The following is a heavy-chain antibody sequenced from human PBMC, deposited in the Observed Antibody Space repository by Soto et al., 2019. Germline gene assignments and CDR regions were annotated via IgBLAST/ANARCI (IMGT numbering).Heavy chain of an antibody. CDR1: GFTFSSYG. D-gene: IGHD3-10*01. Sequence: GGSLRLSCAASGFTFSSYGMHWVRQAPGKGLEWVAVISYDGSNKYYADSVKGRFTISRDNSKNTLYLQMNSLRAEDTAVYYCAKDLGTMVRGGIMTHYYYYYGLDVWGQATTVTVSS. J-gene: IGHJ6*01. CDR3: AKDLGTMVRGGIMTHYYYYYGLDV. CDR2: ISYDGSNK. V-gene: IGHV3-30*18.